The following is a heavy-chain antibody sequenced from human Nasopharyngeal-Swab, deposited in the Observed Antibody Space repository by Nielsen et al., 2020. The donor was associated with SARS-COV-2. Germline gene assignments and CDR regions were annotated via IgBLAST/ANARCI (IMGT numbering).Heavy chain of an antibody. V-gene: IGHV3-73*01. Sequence: GESLKISCAASGFTFSGSAMHWVRQASGKGLEWVGRIRSKANSYATAYAASVKGRFTISRDDSKNTAYLQMNSLKTEDTAVYYCTRRGSSSRFDYWGQGTLVTVSS. CDR1: GFTFSGSA. CDR3: TRRGSSSRFDY. CDR2: IRSKANSYAT. J-gene: IGHJ4*02. D-gene: IGHD6-6*01.